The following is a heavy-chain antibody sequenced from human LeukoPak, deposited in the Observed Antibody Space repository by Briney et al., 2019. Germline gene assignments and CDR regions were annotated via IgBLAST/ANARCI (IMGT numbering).Heavy chain of an antibody. J-gene: IGHJ4*02. D-gene: IGHD3-10*01. CDR1: GGTFSSYA. Sequence: ASVKVSCKASGGTFSSYAISWVRQAPGQGLEWMGRIIPILGIANYAQKFQGRVTITADKSTSTAYMELSSLRSEDTAVYYCARDSYYGSGSYPHHWGQGTLVTVSS. V-gene: IGHV1-69*04. CDR3: ARDSYYGSGSYPHH. CDR2: IIPILGIA.